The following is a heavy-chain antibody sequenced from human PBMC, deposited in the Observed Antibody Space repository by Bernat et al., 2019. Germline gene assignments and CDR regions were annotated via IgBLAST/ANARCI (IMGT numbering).Heavy chain of an antibody. CDR3: TTGYYGSGSKYYYYGMDV. CDR1: GFTFSNAW. J-gene: IGHJ6*02. CDR2: IKSKTDGGTT. Sequence: EVQLVESGGGLVKPGGSLRLSCAASGFTFSNAWMSWVRQAPGKGLEWVGRIKSKTDGGTTDHAAPVKGRFTISRDDSKNTLYLQMNSLKTEDTAVYYCTTGYYGSGSKYYYYGMDVWGQGTTVTVSS. D-gene: IGHD3-10*01. V-gene: IGHV3-15*01.